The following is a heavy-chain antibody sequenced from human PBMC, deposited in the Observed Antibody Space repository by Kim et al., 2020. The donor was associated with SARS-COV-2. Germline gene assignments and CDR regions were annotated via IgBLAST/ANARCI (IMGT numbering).Heavy chain of an antibody. CDR1: GFTFSSYW. Sequence: GGSLRLSCAASGFTFSSYWMHWVRQAPGKGRVWVACIKRDGSSTLYADSVKGRFTISRDNAKNTLYLEMNSLRVEDTAVYYCVRAAGGVVWGKGTTVTV. CDR3: VRAAGGVV. D-gene: IGHD2-8*01. J-gene: IGHJ6*03. V-gene: IGHV3-74*01. CDR2: IKRDGSST.